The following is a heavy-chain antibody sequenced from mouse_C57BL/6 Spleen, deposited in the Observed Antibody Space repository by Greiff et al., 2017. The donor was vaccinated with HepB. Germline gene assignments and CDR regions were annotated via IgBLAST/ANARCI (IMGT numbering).Heavy chain of an antibody. J-gene: IGHJ1*03. D-gene: IGHD2-4*01. V-gene: IGHV5-9*01. CDR1: GFTFSSYT. Sequence: EVKLMESGGGLVKPGGSLKLSCAASGFTFSSYTMSWVRQTPEKRLEWVATISGGGGNTYYPDSVKGRFTISRDNAKNTLYLQMSSLRSEDTALYYCARPLYDHDGYFDVWGTGTTVTVSS. CDR2: ISGGGGNT. CDR3: ARPLYDHDGYFDV.